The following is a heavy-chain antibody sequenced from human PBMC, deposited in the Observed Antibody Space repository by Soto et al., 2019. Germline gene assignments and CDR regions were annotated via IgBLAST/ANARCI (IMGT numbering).Heavy chain of an antibody. CDR1: GGSISSYY. CDR3: ARDPYYDSSGYLGWFDP. V-gene: IGHV4-59*01. D-gene: IGHD3-22*01. J-gene: IGHJ5*02. CDR2: IYYSGST. Sequence: SETLSLTCTVSGGSISSYYWSWIRQPPGKGLEWIGYIYYSGSTNYNPSLKSRVTISVDTPKNQFSLKLSSVTAADTAVYYCARDPYYDSSGYLGWFDPWGQGTLVTVSS.